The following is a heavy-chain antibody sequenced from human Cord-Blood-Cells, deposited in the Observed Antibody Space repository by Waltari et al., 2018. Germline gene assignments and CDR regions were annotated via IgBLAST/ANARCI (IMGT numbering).Heavy chain of an antibody. Sequence: QVQLQESGPGLVKPSETLSLTCAVSGYSISSGYYWDWIRQPPGKGLAWIGSIYHSGGTYYNPSLKSRVTISVDTSKNQFSLKLSSVTAADTAVYYCARGMTANFDYWGQGTLVTVSS. CDR2: IYHSGGT. J-gene: IGHJ4*02. CDR3: ARGMTANFDY. D-gene: IGHD6-25*01. V-gene: IGHV4-38-2*01. CDR1: GYSISSGYY.